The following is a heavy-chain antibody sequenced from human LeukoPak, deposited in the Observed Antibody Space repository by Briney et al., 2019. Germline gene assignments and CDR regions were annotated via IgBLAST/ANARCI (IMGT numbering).Heavy chain of an antibody. CDR2: IYSGGST. Sequence: PGGSLRLSCAASGFTVSSNYMSWVRQAPGKGLEWVSVIYSGGSTYYADSVKGRFTISRDNSKNTLYLQMNSLRAEGTAVYYCARDPSSSSWYTYWGQGTLVTVSS. CDR1: GFTVSSNY. D-gene: IGHD6-13*01. J-gene: IGHJ4*02. CDR3: ARDPSSSSWYTY. V-gene: IGHV3-53*01.